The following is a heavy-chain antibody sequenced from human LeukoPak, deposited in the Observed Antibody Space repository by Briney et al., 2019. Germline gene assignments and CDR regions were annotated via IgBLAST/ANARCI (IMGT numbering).Heavy chain of an antibody. CDR3: AKAGPRKDYEVDY. CDR2: ISGSGGST. Sequence: GAFLRLSCAASGITFSSYVMCWVRQAPGEGLELVSGISGSGGSTYYADTVKGRFTITRDNSKNTLYLQMNSLRAEDTAVYYCAKAGPRKDYEVDYWGQGTLVTVSS. CDR1: GITFSSYV. V-gene: IGHV3-23*01. D-gene: IGHD4-17*01. J-gene: IGHJ4*02.